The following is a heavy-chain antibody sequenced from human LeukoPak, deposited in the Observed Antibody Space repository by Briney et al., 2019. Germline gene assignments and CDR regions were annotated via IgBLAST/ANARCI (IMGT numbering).Heavy chain of an antibody. J-gene: IGHJ4*02. D-gene: IGHD1-26*01. CDR3: ARELPLSY. V-gene: IGHV1-3*01. CDR2: INAGNGNT. CDR1: GDTFTNYA. Sequence: ASVKVSCKASGDTFTNYAIHWVRQAPGQRLEWMGWINAGNGNTKYSQKFQDRVSITIDTSAITAYMELSSLRSEDTAVYYCARELPLSYWGQGTLVTVSS.